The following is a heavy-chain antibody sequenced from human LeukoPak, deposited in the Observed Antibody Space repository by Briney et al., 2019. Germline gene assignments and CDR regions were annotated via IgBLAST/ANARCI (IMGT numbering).Heavy chain of an antibody. CDR2: VTGSGDST. J-gene: IGHJ4*02. V-gene: IGHV3-23*01. D-gene: IGHD2/OR15-2a*01. CDR1: GFTFTNYA. CDR3: AKARGNYFTHLDY. Sequence: GGSLRLSCAASGFTFTNYAMSRVRQAPGKGLEWVSTVTGSGDSTFYAVSVKGRFTISRDNSKNTLFLQMNSLRAEDTAVYYCAKARGNYFTHLDYWGQETLVTVSS.